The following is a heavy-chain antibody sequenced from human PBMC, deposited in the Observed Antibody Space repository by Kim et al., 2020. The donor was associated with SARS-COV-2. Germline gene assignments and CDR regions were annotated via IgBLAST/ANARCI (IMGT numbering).Heavy chain of an antibody. D-gene: IGHD3-22*01. J-gene: IGHJ4*02. CDR3: PSKYYYDTSGYYCADW. CDR1: DHSTSSGYY. Sequence: SETLSLTCAVADHSTSSGYYWGWIRQPPGKGPEWIGSIHQSGSTYYNPSLKSRVIISIDTSKNQFSLRLNSVTAADTAVYYCPSKYYYDTSGYYCADWWGQGTLVTVSS. V-gene: IGHV4-38-2*01. CDR2: IHQSGST.